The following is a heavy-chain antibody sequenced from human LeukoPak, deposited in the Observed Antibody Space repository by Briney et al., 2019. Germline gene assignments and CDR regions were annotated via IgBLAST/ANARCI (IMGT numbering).Heavy chain of an antibody. Sequence: SETLSLTXAVSGGSISGSYWSWIRQPPGKGLEWIAYMYNSGSTNYNPSLKSRVTISIDTSKNQFSLKLSSLTAADTAIYYCARGIESYGDYGYWGQGILVTVSS. CDR3: ARGIESYGDYGY. V-gene: IGHV4-59*01. J-gene: IGHJ4*02. D-gene: IGHD4-17*01. CDR2: MYNSGST. CDR1: GGSISGSY.